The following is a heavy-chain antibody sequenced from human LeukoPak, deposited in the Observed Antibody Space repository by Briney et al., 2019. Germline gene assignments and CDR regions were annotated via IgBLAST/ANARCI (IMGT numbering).Heavy chain of an antibody. CDR2: IKSKTDGGTA. V-gene: IGHV3-15*01. Sequence: PGGSLRLSCAASGFTFNNAWMSWVRQAPGKGLEWVGRIKSKTDGGTADYAAPMKGRFTISRDDSKNTLYLQMNSLKTEDTAVYYCTTYGDYGASDFDYWGQGTLVTVSS. J-gene: IGHJ4*02. CDR1: GFTFNNAW. CDR3: TTYGDYGASDFDY. D-gene: IGHD4-17*01.